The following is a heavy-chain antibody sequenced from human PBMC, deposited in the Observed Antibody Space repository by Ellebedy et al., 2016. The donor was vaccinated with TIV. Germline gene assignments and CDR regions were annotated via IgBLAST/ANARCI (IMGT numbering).Heavy chain of an antibody. J-gene: IGHJ4*02. CDR1: GGSISSSSYY. D-gene: IGHD2-15*01. V-gene: IGHV4-39*01. CDR2: IYYSGST. Sequence: MPGGSLRLSCTVSGGSISSSSYYWGWIRQPPGKGLVWIGSIYYSGSTYYNPSLKSRVTISVDTYKNQFSLTLSSVTAADTAVYYCARLDGDCSGGSCYSYYFDYWGQGTLVTVSS. CDR3: ARLDGDCSGGSCYSYYFDY.